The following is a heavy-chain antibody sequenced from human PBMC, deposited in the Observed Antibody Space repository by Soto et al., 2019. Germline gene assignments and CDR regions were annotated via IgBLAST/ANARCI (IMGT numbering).Heavy chain of an antibody. V-gene: IGHV4-59*01. Sequence: XETLSLTFSVAGFSISTYYWSWIRQPPGKGLEWIGYIYGSVSTNYNPSLKSRVTVSVDTSKNQFSLKLNSVTSADTAVYFCARMRGNSYSYVYGMDVWGQGPTVTVSS. CDR3: ARMRGNSYSYVYGMDV. D-gene: IGHD3-16*01. CDR2: IYGSVST. J-gene: IGHJ6*02. CDR1: GFSISTYY.